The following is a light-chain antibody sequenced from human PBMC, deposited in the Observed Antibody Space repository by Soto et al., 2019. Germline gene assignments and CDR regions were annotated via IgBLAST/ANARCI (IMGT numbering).Light chain of an antibody. V-gene: IGKV3-15*01. J-gene: IGKJ4*01. CDR3: QQYNNWPLT. CDR2: RAF. Sequence: EIVMTQSPATLSVSPGERATLSCRASLSVSSDLAWYRQKPGQAPRLLIYRAFTRATGIPARFSGGGFGTDFTLTISSLQSEDFAVYYCQQYNNWPLTFGGGTKVDI. CDR1: LSVSSD.